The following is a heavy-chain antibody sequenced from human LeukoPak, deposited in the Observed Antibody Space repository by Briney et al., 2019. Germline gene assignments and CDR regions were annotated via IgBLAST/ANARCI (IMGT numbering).Heavy chain of an antibody. CDR2: ISYDGSNK. CDR1: GFTFSSYA. V-gene: IGHV3-30-3*01. D-gene: IGHD4-17*01. Sequence: GGSLRLSCAASGFTFSSYAMHWVRQAPGKGLEWVAVISYDGSNKYYADSVKGGFTISRDNSKNTTYLQMNNLRAEDTAVYYCARVGTVTHYYYYYGMDVWGQGTTVTVSS. J-gene: IGHJ6*02. CDR3: ARVGTVTHYYYYYGMDV.